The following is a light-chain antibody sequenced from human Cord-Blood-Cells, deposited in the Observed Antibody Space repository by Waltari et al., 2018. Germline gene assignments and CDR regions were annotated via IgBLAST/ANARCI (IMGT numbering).Light chain of an antibody. J-gene: IGKJ3*01. CDR3: QQYKSYPIT. V-gene: IGKV1-16*02. CDR2: AAS. Sequence: DLQITQSPSSLSPTVGDRVTINCRVSQGISNDLAWFQPKPGKAPTSLIYAASSMQSGVPSKFSGSGSGTDFTLTISSLQPEDFATYYYQQYKSYPITFGPGIKVDI. CDR1: QGISND.